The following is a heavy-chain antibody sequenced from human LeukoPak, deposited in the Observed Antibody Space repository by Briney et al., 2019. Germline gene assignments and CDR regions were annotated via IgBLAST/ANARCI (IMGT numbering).Heavy chain of an antibody. J-gene: IGHJ4*02. V-gene: IGHV3-23*01. Sequence: PGGSLRLSCAASGFTFNSYAMNWVRQAPRKGPEWVSTISGNGGSTYYADSVKGRFTISRDSSKNTLYLQMSSLRAEDTAVYYCAKGGRYCYNINCYFSHWGQGTLVTVSS. D-gene: IGHD2-2*01. CDR3: AKGGRYCYNINCYFSH. CDR2: ISGNGGST. CDR1: GFTFNSYA.